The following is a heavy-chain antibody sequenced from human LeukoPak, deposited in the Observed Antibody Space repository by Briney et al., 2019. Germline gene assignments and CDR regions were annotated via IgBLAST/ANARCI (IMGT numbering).Heavy chain of an antibody. D-gene: IGHD4-17*01. CDR1: GFTVSSNY. Sequence: GGSLRLSCAASGFTVSSNYMSWVRQAPGKGLEWVAVIWNDGSNKYYADSVKGRFTISRDNSKNTLYLQMNSLRVEDTAVYYCGRDPYGDYWDYFDYWGQGTLVTVSS. J-gene: IGHJ4*02. V-gene: IGHV3-33*08. CDR3: GRDPYGDYWDYFDY. CDR2: IWNDGSNK.